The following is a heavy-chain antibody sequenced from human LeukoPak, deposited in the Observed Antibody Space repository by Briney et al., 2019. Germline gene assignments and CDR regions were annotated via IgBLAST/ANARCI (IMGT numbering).Heavy chain of an antibody. CDR1: GHTFTSYA. CDR3: ARGGYYGSGSYYNVGYYGMDV. D-gene: IGHD3-10*01. CDR2: INAGNGNT. J-gene: IGHJ6*04. Sequence: ASVKVSCKASGHTFTSYAMHWARQAPGQRLEWMGWINAGNGNTKYSQKFQGRVTITRDTSASTAYMELSSLRSEDTAVYYCARGGYYGSGSYYNVGYYGMDVWGKGTTVTVSS. V-gene: IGHV1-3*01.